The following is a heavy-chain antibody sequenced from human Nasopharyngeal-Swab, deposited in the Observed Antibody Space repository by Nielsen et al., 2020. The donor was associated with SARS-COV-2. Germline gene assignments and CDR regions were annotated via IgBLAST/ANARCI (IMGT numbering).Heavy chain of an antibody. D-gene: IGHD3-16*01. J-gene: IGHJ5*02. V-gene: IGHV3-21*01. Sequence: GESLKISCAASGFTFSSYSMNWVRQAPGKGLEWGASISSSRRYIYYAVSVKGRFTISRDNPKNSLYLQMNSLIAEDTGVYYCARGGVRSYWFDPWGQGTLVT. CDR3: ARGGVRSYWFDP. CDR1: GFTFSSYS. CDR2: ISSSRRYI.